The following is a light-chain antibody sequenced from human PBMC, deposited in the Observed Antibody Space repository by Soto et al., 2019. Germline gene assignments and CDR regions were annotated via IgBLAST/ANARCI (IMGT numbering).Light chain of an antibody. V-gene: IGLV6-57*04. CDR1: SGSIASNY. Sequence: NFMLTQSHSVSESPGKTVAVSCTRSSGSIASNYVQCYQQRPGSAPTTVIHEDNQRPSGVPARVSGSIDSSSNSASLNISGVKTEDEVDYCCQSYDSRNQIFGGGTKLTVL. J-gene: IGLJ2*01. CDR3: QSYDSRNQI. CDR2: EDN.